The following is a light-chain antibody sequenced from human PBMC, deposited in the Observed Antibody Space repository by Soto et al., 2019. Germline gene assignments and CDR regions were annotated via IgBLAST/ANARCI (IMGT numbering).Light chain of an antibody. CDR1: SSNIGAGFD. Sequence: QSALTQPPSVSGAPGQRVTISCTGSSSNIGAGFDVHWYQQLPGTAPKLLIYGNINRPSGVPDRFSGSKSGTSASLAISGLQAEDEADYYCQSYDDSLSASVFGGGTKLTVL. CDR3: QSYDDSLSASV. V-gene: IGLV1-40*01. CDR2: GNI. J-gene: IGLJ2*01.